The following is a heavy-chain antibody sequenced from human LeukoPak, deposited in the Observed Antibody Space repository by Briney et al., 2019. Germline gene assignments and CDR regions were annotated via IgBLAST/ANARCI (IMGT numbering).Heavy chain of an antibody. CDR3: ARAYSSSWYYFDY. D-gene: IGHD6-13*01. CDR2: INPRDGTT. J-gene: IGHJ4*02. Sequence: GASVKVSCKASGYTFTSYYMHWVRQAPGQGLEWTGIINPRDGTTSYAQKFQGRVTMTRDTSTSTVHMELSSLRSEDTAVYYCARAYSSSWYYFDYWGQGTLVTVSS. V-gene: IGHV1-46*01. CDR1: GYTFTSYY.